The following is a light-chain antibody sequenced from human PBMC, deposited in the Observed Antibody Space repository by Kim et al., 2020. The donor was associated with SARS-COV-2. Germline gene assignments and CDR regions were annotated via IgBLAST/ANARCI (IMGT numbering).Light chain of an antibody. J-gene: IGKJ2*01. CDR3: QQSYSTPPYT. V-gene: IGKV1-39*01. Sequence: DIQMTQSPSSLSASVGDRVTITCRASQSISSYLNWYQQKPGKAPKLLIYAASSLQSGVPSRFSGSGSGTDFTLTISNLQPEDFATYYCQQSYSTPPYTFGQGTKLEI. CDR2: AAS. CDR1: QSISSY.